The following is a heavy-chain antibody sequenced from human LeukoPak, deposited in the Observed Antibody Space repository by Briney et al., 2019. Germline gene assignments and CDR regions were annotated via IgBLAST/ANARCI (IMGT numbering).Heavy chain of an antibody. V-gene: IGHV1-69*13. J-gene: IGHJ4*02. D-gene: IGHD1-1*01. CDR2: IIPIFGTA. Sequence: ASVKVSCKASGGTFSSYAISWVRQAPEQGLEWMGGIIPIFGTANYAQKFQGRVTITADESASTAYMELRSLRSEDTAVYYCARPEDWNDQGFDYWGQGTLVTVSS. CDR1: GGTFSSYA. CDR3: ARPEDWNDQGFDY.